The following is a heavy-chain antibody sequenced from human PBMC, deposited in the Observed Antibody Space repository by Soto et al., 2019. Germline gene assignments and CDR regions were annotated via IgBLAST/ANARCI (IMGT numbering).Heavy chain of an antibody. CDR1: GGSISSSSYY. CDR3: ARLSAGYRSPSWAFDI. J-gene: IGHJ3*02. Sequence: QLQLQESGPGLVKPSETLSLTCTVSGGSISSSSYYWGWIRQPPGKGLEWIGSIYYSGSTYYNPSLKSRVTISVDTSKNQFSLKLSSVTAADTAVYYCARLSAGYRSPSWAFDIWGQGTMVTVSS. D-gene: IGHD5-18*01. CDR2: IYYSGST. V-gene: IGHV4-39*01.